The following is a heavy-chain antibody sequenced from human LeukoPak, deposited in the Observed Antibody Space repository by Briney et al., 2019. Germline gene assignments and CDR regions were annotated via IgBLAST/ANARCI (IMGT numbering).Heavy chain of an antibody. V-gene: IGHV4-4*02. CDR3: ARVPSKWDNWFDP. Sequence: PSETLSRTCAVPGGSISSSNWWSWVRQPPGKGLEWFGEMYDSGSTDYNPSLKSRVTVSLDNSKNQFSLRLSSVTAADTAVYYCARVPSKWDNWFDPWGQGTLVTVSS. CDR1: GGSISSSNW. J-gene: IGHJ5*02. D-gene: IGHD1-26*01. CDR2: MYDSGST.